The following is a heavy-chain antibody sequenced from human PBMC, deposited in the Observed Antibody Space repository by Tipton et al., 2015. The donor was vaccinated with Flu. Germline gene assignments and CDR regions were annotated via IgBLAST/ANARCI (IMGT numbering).Heavy chain of an antibody. D-gene: IGHD2-2*01. CDR1: GDSISGCY. V-gene: IGHV4-59*01. CDR2: ISYSEDYSGST. J-gene: IGHJ4*02. Sequence: TLSLTCTVSGDSISGCYWNWLRQPPGKGLEWIGYISYSEDYSGSTNYSPSLQSRVSISIDTSKKQFSVTLNSVTAADTAVYYCARMGHHCRGSTCYLYYFDSWGQGTLVTVSS. CDR3: ARMGHHCRGSTCYLYYFDS.